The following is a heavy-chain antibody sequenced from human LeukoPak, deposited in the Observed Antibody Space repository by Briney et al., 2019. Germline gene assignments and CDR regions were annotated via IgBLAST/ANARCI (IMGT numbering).Heavy chain of an antibody. D-gene: IGHD5-18*01. CDR3: ARAGYSYGGQFDY. J-gene: IGHJ4*02. Sequence: SETLSLTCTVSGVSLSTYYWNWLRQPPGKGLEWLGYIYYSGSPNYSPSLKSRVTISVDTSKNQFSLKLSSVTAADTAVYYCARAGYSYGGQFDYWGRGTLVTVSS. V-gene: IGHV4-59*01. CDR2: IYYSGSP. CDR1: GVSLSTYY.